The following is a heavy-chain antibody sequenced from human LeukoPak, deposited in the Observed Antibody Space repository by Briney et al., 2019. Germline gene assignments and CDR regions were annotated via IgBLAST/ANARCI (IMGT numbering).Heavy chain of an antibody. CDR3: ARGKGSYGSGSYYPFDY. D-gene: IGHD3-10*01. Sequence: SETLSLTCTVSGGSISSYYWSWIRQPPGKGLEWIGYIYYSGSTNYNPSLKSRVTISVDTSKNQFSLKLSSVTAADTAVYYCARGKGSYGSGSYYPFDYWGQGTQVTVSS. CDR1: GGSISSYY. CDR2: IYYSGST. J-gene: IGHJ4*02. V-gene: IGHV4-59*01.